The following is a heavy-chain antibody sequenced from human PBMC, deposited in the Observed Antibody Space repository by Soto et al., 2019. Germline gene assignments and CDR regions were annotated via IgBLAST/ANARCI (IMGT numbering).Heavy chain of an antibody. CDR2: IYYSGST. CDR1: GGSISSGDYY. Sequence: SETLSLTCTVSGGSISSGDYYWSWIRQPPGKGLEWIGYIYYSGSTYYNPSLKSRVTISVDTSKNQFSLKLSSVTAADTAVYYCARDGPSYDSSGYYLNGMDVRGQGTTVTVSS. V-gene: IGHV4-30-4*01. CDR3: ARDGPSYDSSGYYLNGMDV. J-gene: IGHJ6*02. D-gene: IGHD3-22*01.